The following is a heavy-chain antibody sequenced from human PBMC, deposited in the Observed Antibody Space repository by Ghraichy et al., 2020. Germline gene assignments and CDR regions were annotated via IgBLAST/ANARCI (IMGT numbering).Heavy chain of an antibody. Sequence: LNISCAASGFTFSSYSMNWVRQAPGKGLEWVSSISSRSDYIYYADSLKGRFTVSRDNADNSLFLQMNSLRAEDTAVYYCATTADYLYFDYWGQGTLVTVSS. CDR3: ATTADYLYFDY. CDR2: ISSRSDYI. CDR1: GFTFSSYS. V-gene: IGHV3-21*01. J-gene: IGHJ4*02. D-gene: IGHD4-11*01.